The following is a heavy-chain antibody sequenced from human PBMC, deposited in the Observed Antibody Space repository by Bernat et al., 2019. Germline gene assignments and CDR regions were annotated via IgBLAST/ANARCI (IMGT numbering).Heavy chain of an antibody. J-gene: IGHJ3*02. Sequence: GAGGEKPGAAVKVSCKASGYTCRSYGISWVRQAPGQGPEWMGWISAYNGNTKYAQKLQGRVTMTTDTSTSTAYMELRSLRSDDTAVYYCAGSLTGGSGSYFDALGIWGQGTMVTVSS. CDR2: ISAYNGNT. D-gene: IGHD3-10*01. CDR1: GYTCRSYG. CDR3: AGSLTGGSGSYFDALGI. V-gene: IGHV1-18*01.